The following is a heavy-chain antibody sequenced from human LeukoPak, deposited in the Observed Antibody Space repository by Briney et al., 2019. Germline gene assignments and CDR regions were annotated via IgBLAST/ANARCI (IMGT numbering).Heavy chain of an antibody. Sequence: GGSLRLSCAASGFTFSSYAMSWVRQAPGKGLEWASAISGSGGSTYYADSVKGRFTISRDNSKNTLYLQMNSLRAEDTAVYYCAKPDIVVVPAAPDYWGQGTLVTVSS. J-gene: IGHJ4*02. V-gene: IGHV3-23*01. CDR1: GFTFSSYA. CDR3: AKPDIVVVPAAPDY. D-gene: IGHD2-2*01. CDR2: ISGSGGST.